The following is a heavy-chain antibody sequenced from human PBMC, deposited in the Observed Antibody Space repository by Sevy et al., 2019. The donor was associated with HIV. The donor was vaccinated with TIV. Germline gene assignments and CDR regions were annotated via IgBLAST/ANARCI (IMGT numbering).Heavy chain of an antibody. J-gene: IGHJ6*02. CDR1: GFTFSSYG. CDR3: AKDFPDIVATMYYYYGMDV. V-gene: IGHV3-30*18. CDR2: TSYDGSNK. Sequence: GSLRLSCAASGFTFSSYGMHWVRQAPGKGLEWVAVTSYDGSNKYYADSVKGRFTISRDNSKNTLYLQMNSLRAEDTAVYYCAKDFPDIVATMYYYYGMDVWGQGTTVTVSS. D-gene: IGHD5-12*01.